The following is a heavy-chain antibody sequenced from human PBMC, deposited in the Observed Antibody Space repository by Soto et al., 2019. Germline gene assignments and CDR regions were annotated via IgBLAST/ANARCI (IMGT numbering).Heavy chain of an antibody. J-gene: IGHJ6*02. Sequence: XVNPTXTXTXXXXXXGFXXSXSGMCVSWIRLPPGKALEWLARIYCDDDKYYITSLKTRLTISKDTSKNQVVLTMTNMDPVDTATYYCARIRSMGVYGMDVWGQGTTVTVSS. D-gene: IGHD1-26*01. CDR2: IYCDDDK. CDR1: GFXXSXSGMC. CDR3: ARIRSMGVYGMDV. V-gene: IGHV2-70*11.